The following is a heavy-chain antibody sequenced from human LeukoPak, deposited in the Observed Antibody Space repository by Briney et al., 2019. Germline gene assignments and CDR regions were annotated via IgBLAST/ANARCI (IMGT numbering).Heavy chain of an antibody. CDR1: GYTFTSYA. Sequence: ASVKVSCKASGYTFTSYAMHWVRQAPGQRLEWMGWINAGNGNTKYSQKFQGRVTITRDTSASTAYMELSSLRSEDTAVYYCARNGEGSSWTGWFDPWGQGTLVTVSS. CDR3: ARNGEGSSWTGWFDP. D-gene: IGHD6-13*01. CDR2: INAGNGNT. V-gene: IGHV1-3*01. J-gene: IGHJ5*02.